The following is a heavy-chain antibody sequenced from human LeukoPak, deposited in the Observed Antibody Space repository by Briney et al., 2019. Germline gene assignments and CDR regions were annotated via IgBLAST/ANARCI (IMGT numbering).Heavy chain of an antibody. Sequence: SETLSLTCTVSGDFITASYWSWIRQPPGKGLEWIGYVYYSGSTEYNPSLRSRVTISLEMSKHQFSLNVTSVTAADTAVYYCATNTGTVFDYWGQGALVTVSP. J-gene: IGHJ4*02. V-gene: IGHV4-59*01. D-gene: IGHD7-27*01. CDR1: GDFITASY. CDR2: VYYSGST. CDR3: ATNTGTVFDY.